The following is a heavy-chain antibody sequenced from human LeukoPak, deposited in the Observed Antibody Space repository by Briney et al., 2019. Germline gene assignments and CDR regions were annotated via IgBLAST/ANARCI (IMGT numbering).Heavy chain of an antibody. D-gene: IGHD3-22*01. CDR2: ISSSGSTI. V-gene: IGHV3-48*03. J-gene: IGHJ3*02. CDR3: ARDGPDYDSSGYLRDDAFDI. CDR1: GFTFSSYE. Sequence: PGGSLRLSCAASGFTFSSYEMNWVRQAPGKGLEGVSYISSSGSTIYYADSVKGRFTISRDNAKNSLYLQMNSLRAEDTAVYYCARDGPDYDSSGYLRDDAFDIWGQGTMVTVSS.